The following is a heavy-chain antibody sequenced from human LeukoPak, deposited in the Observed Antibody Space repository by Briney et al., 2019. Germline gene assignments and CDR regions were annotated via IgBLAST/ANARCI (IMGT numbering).Heavy chain of an antibody. D-gene: IGHD4-17*01. CDR1: GYSFTSYW. CDR2: IYPGDSDT. Sequence: GESLKISCKGSGYSFTSYWIGWVRQMPGKGLEWMGIIYPGDSDTRYGPSFQGQVTILADKSISTAYLQWSSLKASDTAMYYCARQVTTSWFDPWGQGTLVTVSS. J-gene: IGHJ5*02. CDR3: ARQVTTSWFDP. V-gene: IGHV5-51*01.